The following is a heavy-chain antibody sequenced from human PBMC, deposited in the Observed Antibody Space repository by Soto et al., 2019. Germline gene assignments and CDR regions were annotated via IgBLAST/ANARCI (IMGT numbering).Heavy chain of an antibody. CDR1: GFTFDDYA. CDR3: AKDIRGAYGSGSFYSYSYGMDV. CDR2: ISWNSGSI. J-gene: IGHJ6*02. V-gene: IGHV3-9*01. Sequence: GGSLRLSCAASGFTFDDYAMHWVRQAPGKGLEWVSGISWNSGSIGYADSVKGRFTISRDNAKNSLYLQMNSLRAEDTALYYCAKDIRGAYGSGSFYSYSYGMDVWGQGTTVTVSS. D-gene: IGHD3-10*01.